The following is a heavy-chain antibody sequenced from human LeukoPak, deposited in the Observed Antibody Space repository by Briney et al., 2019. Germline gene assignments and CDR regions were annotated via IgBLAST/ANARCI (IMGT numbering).Heavy chain of an antibody. Sequence: PSETLSLTCAVYGGSFSGYYWSWIRQPPGKGLEWIGEINHSGSTNYNPSLKSRVTISVDTSKNQFSLKLSSVTAADTAVYYCATTHLWGNYYYYGMDVWGQGTTVTVSS. CDR2: INHSGST. J-gene: IGHJ6*02. V-gene: IGHV4-34*01. D-gene: IGHD7-27*01. CDR3: ATTHLWGNYYYYGMDV. CDR1: GGSFSGYY.